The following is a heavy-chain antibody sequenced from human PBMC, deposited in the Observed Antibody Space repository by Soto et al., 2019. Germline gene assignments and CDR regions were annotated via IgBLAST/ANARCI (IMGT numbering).Heavy chain of an antibody. CDR2: INHSGST. CDR1: GGSFSGYY. D-gene: IGHD3-3*01. Sequence: TLSLTCAVYGGSFSGYYWSWIRQPPGKGLEWIGEINHSGSTNYNPSLKSRVTISVDTSKNQFSLKLSSMTAADTAVYYCARDSLEWLSTYHDAFDIWGQGT. V-gene: IGHV4-34*01. CDR3: ARDSLEWLSTYHDAFDI. J-gene: IGHJ3*02.